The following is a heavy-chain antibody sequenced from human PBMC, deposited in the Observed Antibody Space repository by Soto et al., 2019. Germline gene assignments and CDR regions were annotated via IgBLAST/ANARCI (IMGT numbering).Heavy chain of an antibody. Sequence: PGGSLRLSCAASGFTFRSYAMSWVRQAPGNGLEWVSAISGSGGSTYYAESVKGRFTISRDNSKKTLYMQMNSLRAEDTAGYYCAKGRKGTGRAVAGPTYFDYWGQGTLVTVSS. J-gene: IGHJ4*02. CDR2: ISGSGGST. CDR3: AKGRKGTGRAVAGPTYFDY. CDR1: GFTFRSYA. D-gene: IGHD6-19*01. V-gene: IGHV3-23*01.